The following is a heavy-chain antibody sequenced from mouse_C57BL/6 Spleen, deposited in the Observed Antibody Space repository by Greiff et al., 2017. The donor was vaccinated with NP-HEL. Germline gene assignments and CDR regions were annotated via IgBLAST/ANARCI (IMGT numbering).Heavy chain of an antibody. CDR3: ARLYYGSPYYAMDY. Sequence: VMLVESGGGLVQPGGSLKLSCAASGFTFSDYGMAWVRQAPRKGPEWVAFISNLAYSIYYADTVTGRFTISRENAKNTLYLEMSSLRSEDTAMYYCARLYYGSPYYAMDYWGQGTSVTVS. CDR2: ISNLAYSI. J-gene: IGHJ4*01. V-gene: IGHV5-15*04. D-gene: IGHD1-1*01. CDR1: GFTFSDYG.